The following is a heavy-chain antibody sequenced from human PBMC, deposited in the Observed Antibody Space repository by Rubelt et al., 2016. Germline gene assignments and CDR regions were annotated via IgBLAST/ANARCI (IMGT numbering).Heavy chain of an antibody. CDR2: IYYSGSP. Sequence: QVQLQESGPGLVKPSETLSLTCSVSGGSISSYYWSWIRQPPGKGLEWIGYIYYSGSPNSNPSLTSRVTISVDTSKNQPPLKLSSVTAADTAVYYCARGSRVGPTGDYWGQGTLVTVSS. CDR3: ARGSRVGPTGDY. J-gene: IGHJ4*02. V-gene: IGHV4-59*08. CDR1: GGSISSYY. D-gene: IGHD1-26*01.